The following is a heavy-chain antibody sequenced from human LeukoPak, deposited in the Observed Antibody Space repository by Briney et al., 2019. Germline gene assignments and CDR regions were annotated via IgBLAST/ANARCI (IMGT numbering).Heavy chain of an antibody. Sequence: SETLSLTCAVSGGSISSNNWWSWVRQPPEKGLEWIGEIYHSESTNYNPSLKSRVTISVDKSKNQFSLKLSSVTAADTAVYYCAGALAAVAGTPFDYWGQGTLVTVSS. D-gene: IGHD6-19*01. J-gene: IGHJ4*02. CDR3: AGALAAVAGTPFDY. CDR1: GGSISSNNW. V-gene: IGHV4-4*02. CDR2: IYHSEST.